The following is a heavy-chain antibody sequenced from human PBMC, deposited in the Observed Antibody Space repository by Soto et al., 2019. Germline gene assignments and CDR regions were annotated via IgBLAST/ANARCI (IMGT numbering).Heavy chain of an antibody. D-gene: IGHD3-10*01. Sequence: GGSLRLSCAASGFTFSSYAMHRVRQAPGKGLEWVAVISYDGSNKYYADSVKGRFTISRDNSKNTLYLQMNSLRAEDTAVYYCARDMSRVRVEGPYSNWFDPWGQGTLVTVSS. CDR3: ARDMSRVRVEGPYSNWFDP. J-gene: IGHJ5*02. CDR2: ISYDGSNK. CDR1: GFTFSSYA. V-gene: IGHV3-30-3*01.